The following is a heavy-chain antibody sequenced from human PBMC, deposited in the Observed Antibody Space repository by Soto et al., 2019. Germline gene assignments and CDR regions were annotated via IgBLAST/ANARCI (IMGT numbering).Heavy chain of an antibody. J-gene: IGHJ1*01. CDR3: AIKGISFVVYIGHCKN. V-gene: IGHV1-2*02. Sequence: ASLKVSCQASGFTFTGHSIHWVRQAPGQGLEWMRWINPNSGGTSYAQKYQGRVTMTRDTSITTAYMELSRLRSDDTAVYYCAIKGISFVVYIGHCKNWWQGTRGSV. CDR2: INPNSGGT. D-gene: IGHD2-8*02. CDR1: GFTFTGHS.